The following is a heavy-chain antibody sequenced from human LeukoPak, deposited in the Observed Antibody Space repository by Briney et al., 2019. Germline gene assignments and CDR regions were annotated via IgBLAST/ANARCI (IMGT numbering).Heavy chain of an antibody. D-gene: IGHD6-19*01. CDR3: ARTILGYSSGWYGY. CDR2: INHSGST. CDR1: GGSFSGYY. Sequence: PSETLSLTCAVYGGSFSGYYWSWIRQPPGKGLEWIGEINHSGSTNYNPSLKSRVTISVDTSKNQFSLKLSSVTAADTAVYYCARTILGYSSGWYGYWGQGTLVTVSS. V-gene: IGHV4-34*01. J-gene: IGHJ4*02.